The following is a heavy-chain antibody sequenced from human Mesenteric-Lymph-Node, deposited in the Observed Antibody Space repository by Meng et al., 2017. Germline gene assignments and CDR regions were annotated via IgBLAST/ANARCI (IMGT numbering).Heavy chain of an antibody. CDR3: ARVLKGMTTVTTWYFNL. V-gene: IGHV4-30-4*01. CDR1: GGSISSSDSY. D-gene: IGHD4-17*01. CDR2: IYNSGTA. J-gene: IGHJ2*01. Sequence: QVQLQESGPGLVKPSQTLSLTCTVPGGSISSSDSYWSWIRQPPGKGLEWIGYIYNSGTAYYNPSLKSRVTISVDTSKNQLSLKLNSVTAADTAVYYCARVLKGMTTVTTWYFNLWGRGTLVTVSS.